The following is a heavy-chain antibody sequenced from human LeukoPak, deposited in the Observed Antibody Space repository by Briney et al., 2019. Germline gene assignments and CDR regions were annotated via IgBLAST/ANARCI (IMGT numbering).Heavy chain of an antibody. D-gene: IGHD3-10*01. CDR2: ISWNSGSI. CDR3: TPITMVRGVFDY. V-gene: IGHV3-9*01. J-gene: IGHJ4*02. Sequence: GRSLRLSCAASGFTFDDYAMHWVRQAPVKGLEWVSGISWNSGSIGYADSVKGRFTISRDNAKNSLYLQMNSLRAEDTALYYRTPITMVRGVFDYWGQGTLVTVSS. CDR1: GFTFDDYA.